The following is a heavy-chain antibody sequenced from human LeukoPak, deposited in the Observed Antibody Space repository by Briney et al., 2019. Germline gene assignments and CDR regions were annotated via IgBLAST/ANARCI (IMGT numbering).Heavy chain of an antibody. CDR3: ARDRYCSGGSCYSHFDY. J-gene: IGHJ4*02. D-gene: IGHD2-15*01. Sequence: ASVKVSCKASGYTFTGYYMHWVRQAPGQGLEWMGWINPNSGGTNYAQKFQGRVTMTTDTSTSTAFMELRSLRSDDTAVYYCARDRYCSGGSCYSHFDYWGQGTLVTVSS. CDR1: GYTFTGYY. V-gene: IGHV1-2*02. CDR2: INPNSGGT.